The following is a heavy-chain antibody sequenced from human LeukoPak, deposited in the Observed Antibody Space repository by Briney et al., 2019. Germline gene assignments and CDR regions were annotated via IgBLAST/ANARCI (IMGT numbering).Heavy chain of an antibody. CDR2: ISSSSSYI. Sequence: GGSLRLSCAAPGFTFSSYSMNWVRQAPGEGLEWVSSISSSSSYIYYADSVKGRFTISRDNAKNSLYLQMNSLRAEDTAVYYCARDRGYSYKHGMDVWGQGTTVTVSS. J-gene: IGHJ6*02. CDR1: GFTFSSYS. V-gene: IGHV3-21*01. CDR3: ARDRGYSYKHGMDV. D-gene: IGHD5-18*01.